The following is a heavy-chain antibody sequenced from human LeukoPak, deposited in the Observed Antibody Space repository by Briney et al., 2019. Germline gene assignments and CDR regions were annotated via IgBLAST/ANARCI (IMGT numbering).Heavy chain of an antibody. V-gene: IGHV1-2*02. Sequence: ASVKVSCKASGYILLDYYMHWVRQAPGQGLEWVGWIYPKTGGTNSAQKFQGRVTMTGDTSISTAYMELSTLRSDDTAVYYCARSSLNSFDSWGQGSLVTVSS. D-gene: IGHD4-23*01. CDR1: GYILLDYY. CDR3: ARSSLNSFDS. J-gene: IGHJ4*02. CDR2: IYPKTGGT.